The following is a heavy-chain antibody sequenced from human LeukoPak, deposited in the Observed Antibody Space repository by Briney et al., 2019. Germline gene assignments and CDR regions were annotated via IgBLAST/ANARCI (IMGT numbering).Heavy chain of an antibody. J-gene: IGHJ2*01. CDR1: GGSISSYY. CDR3: ARGHSSGWWYFDL. CDR2: IYYSTST. V-gene: IGHV4-59*01. D-gene: IGHD6-19*01. Sequence: PSETLSLTCTVSGGSISSYYWSWIRQPPGKGLEWIGYIYYSTSTNYNPSLRSRVTISVDTSKNQFSLKLSSVTAADTAVYYCARGHSSGWWYFDLWGRGTLVTVSS.